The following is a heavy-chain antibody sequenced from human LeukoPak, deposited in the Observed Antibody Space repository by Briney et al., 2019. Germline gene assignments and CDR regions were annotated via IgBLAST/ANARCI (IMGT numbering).Heavy chain of an antibody. CDR3: AKDGVTMVRGVISRSDY. CDR2: ISGSGGST. V-gene: IGHV3-23*01. D-gene: IGHD3-10*01. Sequence: GGSLRLSCAASGFTFSSYAMSWVRQAPGKGLEWVSGISGSGGSTYYADSVKGRFTISRDNSKNTLYLQMNSLGAEDTAVYYCAKDGVTMVRGVISRSDYWGQGTLVTVSS. J-gene: IGHJ4*02. CDR1: GFTFSSYA.